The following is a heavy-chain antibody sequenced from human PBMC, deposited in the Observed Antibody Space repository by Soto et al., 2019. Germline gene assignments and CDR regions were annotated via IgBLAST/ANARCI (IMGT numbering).Heavy chain of an antibody. CDR2: INAGNGDT. Sequence: ASVKVSCKASGYIFNSHAIHWVRQAPGQRLEWMGWINAGNGDTKYSQKFQGRVAITRDTSASSAYMELSTLRSEDTAVYYCARDGARIAVFGVVNYFDYWGQGTVVTVSS. V-gene: IGHV1-3*01. J-gene: IGHJ4*02. CDR3: ARDGARIAVFGVVNYFDY. CDR1: GYIFNSHA. D-gene: IGHD3-3*01.